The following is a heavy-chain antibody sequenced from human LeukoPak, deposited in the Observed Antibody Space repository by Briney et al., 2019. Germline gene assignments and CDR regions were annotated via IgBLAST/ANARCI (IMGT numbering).Heavy chain of an antibody. Sequence: PSETLSLTCTVSGGSISSGGYYWRWIRQHPGKGLEWIGYIYYSGSTYYNPSLKSRVAISVDTSKNQFSLKLSSVTAADTAVYYCARVVAAAGLFDYWGQGTLVTVSS. CDR2: IYYSGST. CDR3: ARVVAAAGLFDY. CDR1: GGSISSGGYY. V-gene: IGHV4-31*03. J-gene: IGHJ4*02. D-gene: IGHD6-13*01.